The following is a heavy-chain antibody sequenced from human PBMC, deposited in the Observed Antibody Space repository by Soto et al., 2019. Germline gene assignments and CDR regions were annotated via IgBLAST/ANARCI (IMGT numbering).Heavy chain of an antibody. CDR2: TYYSGST. D-gene: IGHD3-3*01. CDR3: ARPREYYDLWSGYYTGVPQYYYYYYMDV. J-gene: IGHJ6*03. Sequence: SETLSLTCTVSGGSISSSSYYWGWIRQPPGKGLEWIGSTYYSGSTYYNPSLKSRVTISVDTSKNQFSLKLSSVTAADTAVYYCARPREYYDLWSGYYTGVPQYYYYYYMDVWGKGTTVTVSS. V-gene: IGHV4-39*01. CDR1: GGSISSSSYY.